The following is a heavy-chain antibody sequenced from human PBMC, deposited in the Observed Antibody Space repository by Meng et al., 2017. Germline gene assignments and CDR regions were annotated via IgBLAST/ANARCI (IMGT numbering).Heavy chain of an antibody. CDR3: ARDYGDYAWIAKRWFDP. J-gene: IGHJ5*02. Sequence: QVPLVQAGAEVKKPGSSVKVSCKAYGGTFSSYAISWVRQAPGQGLEWMGGIIPIFGTANYAQKFQGRVTITADESTSTAYMELSSLRSEDTAVYYCARDYGDYAWIAKRWFDPWGQGTLVTVSS. CDR2: IIPIFGTA. D-gene: IGHD4-17*01. V-gene: IGHV1-69*01. CDR1: GGTFSSYA.